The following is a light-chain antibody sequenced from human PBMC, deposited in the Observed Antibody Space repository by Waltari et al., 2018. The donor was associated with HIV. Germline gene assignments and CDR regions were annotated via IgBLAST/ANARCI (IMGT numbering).Light chain of an antibody. Sequence: SYVLAQPPSVSVAPGKTARITCGGNNIGSKSVHWYQQKPGQAPVVVIYYDSDRPSGIPERFSGSNSGNPATLTISRVEAGDEADYYCQVWDSSSDAYVFGTGTKVTVL. J-gene: IGLJ1*01. CDR3: QVWDSSSDAYV. V-gene: IGLV3-21*04. CDR2: YDS. CDR1: NIGSKS.